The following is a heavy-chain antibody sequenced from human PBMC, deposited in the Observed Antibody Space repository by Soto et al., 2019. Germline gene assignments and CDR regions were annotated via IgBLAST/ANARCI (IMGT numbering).Heavy chain of an antibody. Sequence: EVQLVESGGGLVQPGRSLRLSCAASGFTFDDYAMHWVRQAPGKGLEWVSGISWNSGSIGYADSVKGRFTISRDKAKNSLYLQMNSLRAEDTALYYCAKDNDYYDSSGFDYWGQGTLVTVSS. CDR3: AKDNDYYDSSGFDY. D-gene: IGHD3-22*01. CDR1: GFTFDDYA. V-gene: IGHV3-9*01. J-gene: IGHJ4*02. CDR2: ISWNSGSI.